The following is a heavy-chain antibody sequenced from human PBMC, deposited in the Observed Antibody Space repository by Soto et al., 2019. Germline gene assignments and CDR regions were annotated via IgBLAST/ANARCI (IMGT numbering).Heavy chain of an antibody. CDR3: ARGGCSGGSCYATFDY. CDR2: IIPILGIA. V-gene: IGHV1-69*02. J-gene: IGHJ4*02. Sequence: QVQLVQSGAEVKKPGSSVKVSCKASGGTFSSYTISWVRQAPGQGLEWMGRIIPILGIANYAQKFQGRVTITADKSTSTAYMELSSLRSEETAVYYCARGGCSGGSCYATFDYWGQGTLVTVSS. CDR1: GGTFSSYT. D-gene: IGHD2-15*01.